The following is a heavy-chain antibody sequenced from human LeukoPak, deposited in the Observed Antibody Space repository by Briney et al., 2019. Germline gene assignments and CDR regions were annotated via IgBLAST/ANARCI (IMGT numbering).Heavy chain of an antibody. CDR2: IGTAGDT. J-gene: IGHJ5*02. CDR1: GFTFSSYD. V-gene: IGHV3-13*01. D-gene: IGHD2-2*01. Sequence: GGSLRLSCAASGFTFSSYDMHWVRQATGKGLEWVSAIGTAGDTYYPGSVKGRFTISRENAKNSLYLQMNSLRAGDTAVYYCARALGYCSSTSCVNWFDLWGQGTLVTVSS. CDR3: ARALGYCSSTSCVNWFDL.